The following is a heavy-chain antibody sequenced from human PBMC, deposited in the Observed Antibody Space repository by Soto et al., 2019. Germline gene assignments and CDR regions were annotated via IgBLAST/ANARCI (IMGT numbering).Heavy chain of an antibody. D-gene: IGHD4-17*01. J-gene: IGHJ4*02. V-gene: IGHV3-48*01. Sequence: GKGLEWVSYISRSSSTIYYADSVKGRFTISRDNAKNSLYLQMNSLRAEDTAVYYCAREGRSDYGDYGYFDYWGQGTLVTVSS. CDR3: AREGRSDYGDYGYFDY. CDR2: ISRSSSTI.